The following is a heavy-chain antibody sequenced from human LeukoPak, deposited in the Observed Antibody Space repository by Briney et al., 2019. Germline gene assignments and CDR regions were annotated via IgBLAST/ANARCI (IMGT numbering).Heavy chain of an antibody. V-gene: IGHV1-8*01. CDR2: RNPNSGNT. D-gene: IGHD5-18*01. CDR1: GYTFTSYD. J-gene: IGHJ4*02. CDR3: ARGIRGYGLCGINY. Sequence: GASVKVPCKASGYTFTSYDINWVRQATGQGLEWMGWRNPNSGNTGYAQKFQGRVTMTRNTSISTAYMELSSLRSEDTAVYYCARGIRGYGLCGINYWGQGTLVTVSS.